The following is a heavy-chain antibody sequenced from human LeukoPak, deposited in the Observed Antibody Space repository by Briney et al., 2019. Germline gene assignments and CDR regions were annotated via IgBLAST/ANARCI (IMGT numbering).Heavy chain of an antibody. CDR2: ISYDGSNK. Sequence: GGSLRLSCAASGFTFSSYAMHWVRQAPGKGLEWVAVISYDGSNKCYADSVKGRFTISRDNSKNTLYLQMNSLRAEDTAVYYCAKDRVWFREPPSPIDYWGQGTLVTVSS. D-gene: IGHD3-10*01. V-gene: IGHV3-30-3*01. CDR1: GFTFSSYA. CDR3: AKDRVWFREPPSPIDY. J-gene: IGHJ4*02.